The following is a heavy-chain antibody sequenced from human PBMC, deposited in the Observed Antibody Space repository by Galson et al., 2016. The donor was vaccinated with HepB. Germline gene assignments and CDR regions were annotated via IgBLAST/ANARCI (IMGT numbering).Heavy chain of an antibody. CDR2: ISYDGSNK. Sequence: SLRLSCAASGFTFSSYGMHWVRQAPGKGLEWVAVISYDGSNKYYADSVKGRFTISRDNSKNTLYLQMNSLRAEDTAVYYCARVPYYDFWTTTWEPGYFQHWGQGTLVTVSS. CDR3: ARVPYYDFWTTTWEPGYFQH. J-gene: IGHJ1*01. CDR1: GFTFSSYG. D-gene: IGHD3-3*01. V-gene: IGHV3-30*03.